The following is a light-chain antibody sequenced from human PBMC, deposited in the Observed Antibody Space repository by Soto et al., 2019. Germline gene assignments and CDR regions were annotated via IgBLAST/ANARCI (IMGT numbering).Light chain of an antibody. Sequence: EIVLTQSPGTLSLSPGERATLSCSASQSVSSSYLAWYQQKPGQAPRLLIYGASSRATGIPDRFRGSGSGTDFTLTISRLEPEDFAIYYCQQYGTSPPWTFGQGTKVDIK. J-gene: IGKJ1*01. CDR1: QSVSSSY. V-gene: IGKV3-20*01. CDR3: QQYGTSPPWT. CDR2: GAS.